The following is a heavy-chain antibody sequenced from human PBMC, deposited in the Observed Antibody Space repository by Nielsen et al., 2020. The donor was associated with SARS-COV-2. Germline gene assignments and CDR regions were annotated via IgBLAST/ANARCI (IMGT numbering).Heavy chain of an antibody. D-gene: IGHD4-17*01. CDR2: MYTSGTS. Sequence: SETLSLTCTVSGGSISPNYWSWIRQPAGKGLEWIGRMYTSGTSNYNPSLRSRVTMSLDTAKNQFSLKLSSVTAADTAVYFCARDYYGDYLDGFDIWGQGTMVTVSS. J-gene: IGHJ3*02. CDR3: ARDYYGDYLDGFDI. CDR1: GGSISPNY. V-gene: IGHV4-4*07.